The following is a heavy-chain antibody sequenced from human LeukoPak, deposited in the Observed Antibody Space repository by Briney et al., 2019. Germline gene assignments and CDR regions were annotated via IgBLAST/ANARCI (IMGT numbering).Heavy chain of an antibody. Sequence: PSQTLSLTCTVSGNSISSGDNYWSWIRQPAGKGLEWIGRIYTSGSTNYNPSLKSRVTMSGDTSKNQFSLRLSSVTAADTAVYYCARASYSYDINGWVPFDYWGQGTLVTVSS. J-gene: IGHJ4*02. CDR1: GNSISSGDNY. D-gene: IGHD3-22*01. V-gene: IGHV4-61*02. CDR3: ARASYSYDINGWVPFDY. CDR2: IYTSGST.